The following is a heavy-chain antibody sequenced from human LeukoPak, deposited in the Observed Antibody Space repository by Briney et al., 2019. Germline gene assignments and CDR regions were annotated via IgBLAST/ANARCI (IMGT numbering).Heavy chain of an antibody. J-gene: IGHJ4*02. V-gene: IGHV1-18*01. CDR1: GYAFTSYG. D-gene: IGHD1-14*01. CDR3: ARNQGDRVDFDY. CDR2: ISAYNGNT. Sequence: ASVKVSCXASGYAFTSYGISWVRQAPGQGLEWMGWISAYNGNTNYAQKLQGRVTMTTDTSTSTAYMELRSLRSDDTAVYYCARNQGDRVDFDYWGQGTLVTVSS.